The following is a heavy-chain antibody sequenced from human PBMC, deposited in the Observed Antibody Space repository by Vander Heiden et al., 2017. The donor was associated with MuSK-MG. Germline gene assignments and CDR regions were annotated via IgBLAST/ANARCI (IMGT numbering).Heavy chain of an antibody. Sequence: EVQLVESGGGLVQPGGSLKLSCAASGFTFSGYDLHWVRQAEGKGLDWVSTIDSAGDTFYPSSVKGRFSISRDNANNSFYLQLNGLTAGDTALYFCAGSSGSSVGGMDVWGQGTTVTVSS. V-gene: IGHV3-13*01. CDR2: IDSAGDT. J-gene: IGHJ6*02. CDR3: AGSSGSSVGGMDV. D-gene: IGHD2-15*01. CDR1: GFTFSGYD.